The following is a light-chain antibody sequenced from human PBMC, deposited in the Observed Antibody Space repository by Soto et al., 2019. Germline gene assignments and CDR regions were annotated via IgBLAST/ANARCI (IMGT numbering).Light chain of an antibody. CDR2: DAS. CDR3: QQYNSSLWT. CDR1: QSISSW. J-gene: IGKJ1*01. V-gene: IGKV1-5*01. Sequence: DIHMTQSPSTLSASVGNRFTITCRASQSISSWLAWYQQKPGKAPKLLIYDASSLESGVPSRFSGSGSGTEFTLTISSLKPDDFATYYCQQYNSSLWTFGQGTKVDIK.